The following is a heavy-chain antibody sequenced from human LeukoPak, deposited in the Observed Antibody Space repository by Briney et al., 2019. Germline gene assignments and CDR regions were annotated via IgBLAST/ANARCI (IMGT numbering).Heavy chain of an antibody. Sequence: SETLSLTCTVSGGSISSSSYYWGWIRQPPGKGLEWIGYIYYSGSTYYNPSLKSRVAISVDTSKNQFSLKLSSVTAADTAVYYCARGAILTGLDYWGQGTLVTVSS. CDR3: ARGAILTGLDY. CDR2: IYYSGST. D-gene: IGHD3-9*01. J-gene: IGHJ4*02. V-gene: IGHV4-31*03. CDR1: GGSISSSSYY.